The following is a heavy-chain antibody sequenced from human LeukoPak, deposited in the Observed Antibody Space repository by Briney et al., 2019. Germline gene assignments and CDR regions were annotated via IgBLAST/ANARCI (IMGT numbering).Heavy chain of an antibody. V-gene: IGHV1-69*05. CDR2: IIPIFGTA. Sequence: SVKVSCKASGGTFSSYAISWVRQAPGQGLEWMGGIIPIFGTANYAQKFQGRATITTDESTSTAYMELSSLRSEDTAVYYCARDKGSGYSYGYFDYWGQGTLVTVSS. CDR3: ARDKGSGYSYGYFDY. CDR1: GGTFSSYA. J-gene: IGHJ4*02. D-gene: IGHD5-18*01.